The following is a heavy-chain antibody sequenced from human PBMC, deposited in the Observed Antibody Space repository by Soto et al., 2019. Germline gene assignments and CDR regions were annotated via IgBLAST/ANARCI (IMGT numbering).Heavy chain of an antibody. CDR3: AKDRLESGYVGPILAH. V-gene: IGHV3-23*01. D-gene: IGHD5-12*01. J-gene: IGHJ4*02. Sequence: PGGSLRLSCEASGFTFSSFAVSWVRQAPGKGLEWVSAISATDDTYYAESVEGRFTISRDNSKNTLFLQMNSLRVEDTALYYCAKDRLESGYVGPILAHWGQGTLVTVSS. CDR2: ISATDDT. CDR1: GFTFSSFA.